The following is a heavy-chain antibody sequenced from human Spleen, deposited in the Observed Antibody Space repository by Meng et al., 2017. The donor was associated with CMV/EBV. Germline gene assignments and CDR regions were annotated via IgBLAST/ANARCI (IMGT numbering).Heavy chain of an antibody. D-gene: IGHD3-10*01. CDR1: GGTFSSYT. CDR3: ARNIGDPTSYYYYGMDV. V-gene: IGHV1-69*02. J-gene: IGHJ6*02. CDR2: IIPILGIA. Sequence: SVKVSCKASGGTFSSYTNSWVRQAPGQGLEWMGRIIPILGIANYAQKFQGRVTITADKSTSTAYMELSSLRSEDTAVYYCARNIGDPTSYYYYGMDVWGQGTTVTVSS.